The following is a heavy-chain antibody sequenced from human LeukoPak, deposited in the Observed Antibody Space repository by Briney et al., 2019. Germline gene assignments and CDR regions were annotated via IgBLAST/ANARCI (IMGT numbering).Heavy chain of an antibody. V-gene: IGHV3-21*06. CDR3: ARDPYNGAYGDNYYYYMDV. CDR1: RFTFSSYS. Sequence: QTGGSLRLSCAASRFTFSSYSMNWVRQAPGKGLEWVSSITSTSSHVFYADSVKGRFTISRDNAKNSLYLQMNSLTAEDTAVYYCARDPYNGAYGDNYYYYMDVWGKGTTV. D-gene: IGHD4-17*01. J-gene: IGHJ6*03. CDR2: ITSTSSHV.